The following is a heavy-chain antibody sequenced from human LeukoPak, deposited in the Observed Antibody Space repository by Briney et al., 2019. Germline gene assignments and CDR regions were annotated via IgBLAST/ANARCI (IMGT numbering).Heavy chain of an antibody. J-gene: IGHJ4*02. CDR1: GYSISSGYY. Sequence: SETLSLTCTVSGYSISSGYYWGWIRQPPGKGLEWIGSIYHSGSTYYNPSLKSRVTISVDTSKNQFSLKLSSVTAADTAVYYCARRSGIAVAGAFDYWGQGTLVTVSS. CDR2: IYHSGST. D-gene: IGHD6-19*01. CDR3: ARRSGIAVAGAFDY. V-gene: IGHV4-38-2*02.